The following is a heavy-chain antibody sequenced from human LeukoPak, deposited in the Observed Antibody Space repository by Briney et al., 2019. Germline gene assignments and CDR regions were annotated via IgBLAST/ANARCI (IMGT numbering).Heavy chain of an antibody. V-gene: IGHV3-23*01. CDR3: AKDPGYYYDSSGYFDY. CDR2: ISGSGGST. CDR1: GFTFSSYA. J-gene: IGHJ4*02. Sequence: GASLRLSCAASGFTFSSYAMSWVRQAPGKGLEWVSAISGSGGSTYYADSVNGRFTISRDNSKNTLYLQMNSLRAEDTAVYYCAKDPGYYYDSSGYFDYWGQGTLVTVSS. D-gene: IGHD3-22*01.